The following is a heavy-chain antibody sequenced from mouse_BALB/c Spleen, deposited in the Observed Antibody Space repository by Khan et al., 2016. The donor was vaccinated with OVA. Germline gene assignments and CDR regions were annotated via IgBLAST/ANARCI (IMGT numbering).Heavy chain of an antibody. J-gene: IGHJ2*01. D-gene: IGHD2-3*01. CDR3: ARPAYDGYYDY. V-gene: IGHV1S137*01. Sequence: QVRLQQSGPELVRPGVSVKISCKGSGYTFTDYAMYWVKQSHAKSLEWIGLISTYSGNTNYNQKFKDKATLTVDKSSSTAYMELARLTSEDSAIXYCARPAYDGYYDYWGQGTTLTVSS. CDR1: GYTFTDYA. CDR2: ISTYSGNT.